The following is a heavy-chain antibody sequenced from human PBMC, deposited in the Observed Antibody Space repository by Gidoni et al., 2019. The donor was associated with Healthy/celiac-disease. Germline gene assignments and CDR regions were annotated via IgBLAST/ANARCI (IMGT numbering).Heavy chain of an antibody. V-gene: IGHV3-30*03. D-gene: IGHD6-6*01. CDR2: ISYDGSNK. CDR3: ATAYGSSSTYYYYGMDV. J-gene: IGHJ6*02. Sequence: QVQLVESGGGVVQPGRSLRLSCAASGFTFSSYGMHWVRQATGKGLEWVAVISYDGSNKYYADSVKGRFTISRDNSKNTLYLQMNSLRAEDTAVYYCATAYGSSSTYYYYGMDVWGQGTTVTVSS. CDR1: GFTFSSYG.